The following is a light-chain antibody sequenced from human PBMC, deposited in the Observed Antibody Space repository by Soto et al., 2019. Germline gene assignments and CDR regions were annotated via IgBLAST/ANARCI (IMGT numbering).Light chain of an antibody. CDR3: QQYGSSPPIT. Sequence: EIVLTQSPGTLSLSPGERATLFCRASQSVSSSFLAWYQQKPGQAPRLLIYGASNRATGIPDRFSGSGSGTDFTLTISRLETEDFAVYYCQQYGSSPPITFGPGTRLEIK. J-gene: IGKJ5*01. CDR1: QSVSSSF. V-gene: IGKV3-20*01. CDR2: GAS.